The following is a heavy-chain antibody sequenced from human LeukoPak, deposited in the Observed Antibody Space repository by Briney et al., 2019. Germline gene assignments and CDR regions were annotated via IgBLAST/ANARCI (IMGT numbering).Heavy chain of an antibody. CDR3: ARANVLRFLGGFDP. J-gene: IGHJ5*02. V-gene: IGHV4-34*01. Sequence: PSETLSLTCAVYGGSFSAYYWSWIRQPPGKGLEWIGEINHSGSTNYNPSLKSQVTISVDTSKNQFSLKLNSVTAADTAVYYCARANVLRFLGGFDPWGQGTLVTVSS. D-gene: IGHD3-3*01. CDR2: INHSGST. CDR1: GGSFSAYY.